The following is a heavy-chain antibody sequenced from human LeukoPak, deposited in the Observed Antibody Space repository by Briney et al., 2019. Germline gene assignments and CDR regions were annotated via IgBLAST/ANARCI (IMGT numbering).Heavy chain of an antibody. J-gene: IGHJ4*02. Sequence: SETLSLTCTVSGGSISSYYWSWIRQPPGKGLERIGYIYYSGSTNYNPSLKSRVTISVDTSKNQFSLKLSSVTAADTAVYYCARDYYDSSGPYFDYWGQGTLVTVSS. CDR2: IYYSGST. CDR1: GGSISSYY. D-gene: IGHD3-22*01. CDR3: ARDYYDSSGPYFDY. V-gene: IGHV4-59*01.